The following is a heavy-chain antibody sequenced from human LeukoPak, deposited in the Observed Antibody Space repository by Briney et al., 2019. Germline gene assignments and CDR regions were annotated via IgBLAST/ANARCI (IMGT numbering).Heavy chain of an antibody. CDR2: ISGSGGST. J-gene: IGHJ4*02. CDR3: AKDLRSSSWYCYFDY. V-gene: IGHV3-23*01. D-gene: IGHD6-13*01. Sequence: GGSLRLSCAASGFTLSSYAMSWVRQAPGKGLEWVSAISGSGGSTYYADSVKGRSTISRDNAKNTLYLQMNSLRAEDTAVYYCAKDLRSSSWYCYFDYWGQGTLVTVSS. CDR1: GFTLSSYA.